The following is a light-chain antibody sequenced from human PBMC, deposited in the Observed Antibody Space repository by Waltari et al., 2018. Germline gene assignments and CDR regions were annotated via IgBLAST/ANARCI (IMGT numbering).Light chain of an antibody. V-gene: IGLV4-60*03. J-gene: IGLJ3*02. CDR2: LEDSGRY. Sequence: QPVLTQSSSASASLGSSVKLTCTLSSGHITNIIAWHQQRPGKAPRYLMKLEDSGRYNKVSGVPERFSGSSSGAERNLVISNPQSEDEAAYYCEAWNSGTYMVFGGGTKLTVL. CDR1: SGHITNI. CDR3: EAWNSGTYMV.